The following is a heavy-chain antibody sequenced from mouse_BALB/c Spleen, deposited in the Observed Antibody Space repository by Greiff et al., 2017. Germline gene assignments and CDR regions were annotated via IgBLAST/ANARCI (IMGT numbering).Heavy chain of an antibody. CDR3: ARQAYYYGSSYVNFDY. J-gene: IGHJ2*01. D-gene: IGHD1-1*01. V-gene: IGHV5-12-2*01. Sequence: DVKLVESGGGLVQPGGSLKLSCAASGFTFSSYTMSWVRQTPEKRLEWVAYISNGGGSTYYPDTVKGRFTISRDNAKNTLYLQMSSLKSEDTAMYYCARQAYYYGSSYVNFDYWGQGTTLTVSS. CDR2: ISNGGGST. CDR1: GFTFSSYT.